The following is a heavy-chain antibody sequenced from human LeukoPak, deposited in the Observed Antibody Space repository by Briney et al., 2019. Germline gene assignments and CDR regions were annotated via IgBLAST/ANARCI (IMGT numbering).Heavy chain of an antibody. J-gene: IGHJ4*02. V-gene: IGHV1-2*02. CDR3: ASPDIVVVPAAIGGY. Sequence: ASVKVSCKASGYTFTDYYMYWVRQAPGQGLEWMGWINPNSGGTNYAQKFQSRVTMTRDTSISTAYMELSRLRSDDTAVYYCASPDIVVVPAAIGGYWGQGTLVTVSS. D-gene: IGHD2-2*01. CDR2: INPNSGGT. CDR1: GYTFTDYY.